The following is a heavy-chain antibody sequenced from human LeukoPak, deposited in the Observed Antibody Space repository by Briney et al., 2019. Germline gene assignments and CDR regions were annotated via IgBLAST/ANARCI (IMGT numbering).Heavy chain of an antibody. J-gene: IGHJ4*02. CDR3: ASLGEMATT. D-gene: IGHD5-24*01. CDR2: IYQSGRT. CDR1: GYSIRNGYN. Sequence: SETLSLTCTVSGYSIRNGYNWGWIRLSPGKGLEWLGSIYQSGRTYDNPSLKSRVTLSIDTSKNQFSLKLTAVTAADTAVYYCASLGEMATTWGQGTLVTVSS. V-gene: IGHV4-38-2*02.